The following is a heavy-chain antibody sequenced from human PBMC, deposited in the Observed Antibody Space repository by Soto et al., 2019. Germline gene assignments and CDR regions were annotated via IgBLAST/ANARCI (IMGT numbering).Heavy chain of an antibody. CDR2: ITGNSARI. Sequence: RGSLRLSCAASDSTIRRYAMSWVRQAPGKGLEWVSGITGNSARIYYADSVKGRFSISRDNSKNTLYLQMDTLRAEDTAVYYCAKNGDFDYDAFDVWGQGTVVTVSS. CDR1: DSTIRRYA. V-gene: IGHV3-23*01. J-gene: IGHJ3*01. D-gene: IGHD3-16*01. CDR3: AKNGDFDYDAFDV.